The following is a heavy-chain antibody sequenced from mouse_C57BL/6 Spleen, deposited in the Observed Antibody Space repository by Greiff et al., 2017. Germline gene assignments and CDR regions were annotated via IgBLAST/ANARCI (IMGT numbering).Heavy chain of an antibody. D-gene: IGHD3-2*02. J-gene: IGHJ2*01. V-gene: IGHV1-72*01. CDR3: GKYQAILYFDY. Sequence: VQLQQPGAELAKPGASVKLSCKASGYTFTSYWMHWVKQRPGRGLEWIGRIDPSGGGTKYNEKFKSKATLTVDKPSSTAYMQRSSLTAEDSAVYYGGKYQAILYFDYWGQGTTLTVSS. CDR1: GYTFTSYW. CDR2: IDPSGGGT.